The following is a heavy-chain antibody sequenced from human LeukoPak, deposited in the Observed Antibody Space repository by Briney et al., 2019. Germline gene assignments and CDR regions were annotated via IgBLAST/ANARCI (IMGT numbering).Heavy chain of an antibody. CDR3: ARQGATISYYFDY. Sequence: SETLSRTCPVSGGSISSSSYYWGWIRQPPGKGLEWIGSIYYSGSTYYNPSLKSRVTISVDTSKNQFSLKLSSVTAADTAVYYCARQGATISYYFDYWGQGTLVTVSS. CDR1: GGSISSSSYY. V-gene: IGHV4-39*01. J-gene: IGHJ4*02. CDR2: IYYSGST. D-gene: IGHD1-26*01.